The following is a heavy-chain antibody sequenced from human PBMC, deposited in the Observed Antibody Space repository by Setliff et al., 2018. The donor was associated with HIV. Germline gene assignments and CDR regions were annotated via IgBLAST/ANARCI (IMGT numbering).Heavy chain of an antibody. Sequence: SETLSLTCAVYGGSISTSNYYWGWVRQPPGKGLEWVGNVDYTGSTYYNPSLKSRVTISVDTSKNQFSLRLNSVTAADTAVYYCARQGNIVVVTSFDYWGQGTLVTVSS. J-gene: IGHJ4*02. D-gene: IGHD2-21*02. CDR3: ARQGNIVVVTSFDY. CDR1: GGSISTSNYY. V-gene: IGHV4-39*07. CDR2: VDYTGST.